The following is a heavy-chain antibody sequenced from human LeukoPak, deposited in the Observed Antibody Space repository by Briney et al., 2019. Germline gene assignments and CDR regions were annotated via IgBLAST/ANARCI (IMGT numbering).Heavy chain of an antibody. CDR2: IYYSGST. V-gene: IGHV4-39*07. J-gene: IGHJ4*02. CDR1: GGSISSSSYY. CDR3: ARADTVVINYFDY. D-gene: IGHD4-23*01. Sequence: SETLSLTCTVSGGSISSSSYYWGWIRQPPGKGLEWIGTIYYSGSTYYNPSLKSRVTTSVDTSKNQFSLNLSFVTAADTAVYYCARADTVVINYFDYWGQGTLVTVSS.